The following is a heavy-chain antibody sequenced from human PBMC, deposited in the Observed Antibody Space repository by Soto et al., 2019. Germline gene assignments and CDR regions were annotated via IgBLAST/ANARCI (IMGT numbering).Heavy chain of an antibody. V-gene: IGHV3-13*01. CDR2: IGTAGDT. CDR1: GFTFSSYD. D-gene: IGHD2-2*01. J-gene: IGHJ4*02. Sequence: EVQLVESGGGLVQPGGSLRLSCAASGFTFSSYDMHWVRQATGKGLEWVSAIGTAGDTYYPGSVKGRFTISRENAKNSLYLQMNSLRAGVTAVYYCARGHGYCSSTSCLRYFDYWGQGTLVTVSS. CDR3: ARGHGYCSSTSCLRYFDY.